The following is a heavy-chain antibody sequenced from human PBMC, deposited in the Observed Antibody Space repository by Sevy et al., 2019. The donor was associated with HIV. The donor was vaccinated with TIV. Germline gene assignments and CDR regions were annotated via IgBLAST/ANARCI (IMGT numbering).Heavy chain of an antibody. CDR1: GGSISSYY. J-gene: IGHJ3*02. CDR3: ARDGGYDYIWGSYRSLDAFVI. D-gene: IGHD3-16*02. CDR2: IYYSGST. V-gene: IGHV4-59*01. Sequence: SETLSLTCTVSGGSISSYYWSWIRQPPGKGLEWIGYIYYSGSTNYNPSLKSRVTISVDTSKNQFSLKLSSVTAADTAVYYCARDGGYDYIWGSYRSLDAFVIWGQGTMVTVS.